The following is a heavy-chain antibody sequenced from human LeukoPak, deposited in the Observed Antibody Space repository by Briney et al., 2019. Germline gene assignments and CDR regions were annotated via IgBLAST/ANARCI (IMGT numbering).Heavy chain of an antibody. CDR2: ISYDGSNK. J-gene: IGHJ4*02. D-gene: IGHD5-12*01. CDR3: AKDVGLRRFDY. Sequence: GGSLRLSCAASGFTFSSYGMHWVRQAPGKGLEWVAVISYDGSNKYYADSVNGRFTISRDNSKNTLYLQMNSLRAEDTAVYYCAKDVGLRRFDYWGQGALVTVSS. CDR1: GFTFSSYG. V-gene: IGHV3-30*18.